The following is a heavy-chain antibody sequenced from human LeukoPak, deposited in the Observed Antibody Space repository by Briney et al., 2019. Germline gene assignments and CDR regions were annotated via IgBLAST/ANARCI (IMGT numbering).Heavy chain of an antibody. J-gene: IGHJ4*02. CDR2: ISSSSSNI. D-gene: IGHD3-22*01. V-gene: IGHV3-48*04. Sequence: PGGSLRLSCAASGFTFSSYSMNWVRQAPGKGLEWVSYISSSSSNIYYADSVKGRFTISRDNAKNSLYLQMNSLRAEDTAVYYCARDASGNLVVHPGWDYWGQGTLVTVSS. CDR1: GFTFSSYS. CDR3: ARDASGNLVVHPGWDY.